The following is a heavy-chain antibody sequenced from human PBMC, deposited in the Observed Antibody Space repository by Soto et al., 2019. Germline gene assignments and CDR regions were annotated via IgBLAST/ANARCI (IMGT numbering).Heavy chain of an antibody. Sequence: EVQLVESGGGLVQPGGSLRLSCAASGFSSSDYWMNWVRQAPGKGLEWVAIIKQDGSDRYYVDSVKGRFTISRDNAKNSLYLQMSSLRVEDTALYYCARGRGWLHDYWGQGTLVTVSS. CDR2: IKQDGSDR. J-gene: IGHJ4*02. CDR3: ARGRGWLHDY. CDR1: GFSSSDYW. V-gene: IGHV3-7*01. D-gene: IGHD6-19*01.